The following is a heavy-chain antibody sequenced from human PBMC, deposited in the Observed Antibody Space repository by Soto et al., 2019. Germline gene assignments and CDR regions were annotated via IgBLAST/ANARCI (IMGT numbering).Heavy chain of an antibody. Sequence: ASVKVSCKASGYSFTSLDINWVRQTAGQGLEWMGWMQPSTGRTGYAQKFQGRVTMARDTSINTAYMELTTLTSDDTAFYYCARGVSAGVDYWGQGTLVTVSS. J-gene: IGHJ4*02. D-gene: IGHD1-26*01. V-gene: IGHV1-8*01. CDR1: GYSFTSLD. CDR3: ARGVSAGVDY. CDR2: MQPSTGRT.